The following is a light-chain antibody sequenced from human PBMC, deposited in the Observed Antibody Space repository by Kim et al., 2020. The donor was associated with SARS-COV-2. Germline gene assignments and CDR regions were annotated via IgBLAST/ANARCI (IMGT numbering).Light chain of an antibody. CDR3: QQRNNWPIT. CDR2: DAS. CDR1: QSVSTS. V-gene: IGKV3-11*01. Sequence: LSPGERASPSCSARQSVSTSLTWYQQKSGRAPRLLIYDASNRSTGVPARFSGSGSVTDFTLTISSLEPEDFAVYYCQQRNNWPITFGQGTRLEIK. J-gene: IGKJ5*01.